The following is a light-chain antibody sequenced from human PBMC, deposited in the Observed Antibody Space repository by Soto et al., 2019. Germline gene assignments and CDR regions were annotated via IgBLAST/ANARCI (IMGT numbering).Light chain of an antibody. V-gene: IGKV3-11*01. J-gene: IGKJ4*01. CDR3: QQRSNWPLT. Sequence: EIVVTQSPCTLSLSPGERATLSCRASQSVRSYLAWYQQKPGQAPRLLIYDASNRATGIPARFSGSGSGADFTLTISSLEPEDFAVYYCQQRSNWPLTFGGGAKVDIK. CDR1: QSVRSY. CDR2: DAS.